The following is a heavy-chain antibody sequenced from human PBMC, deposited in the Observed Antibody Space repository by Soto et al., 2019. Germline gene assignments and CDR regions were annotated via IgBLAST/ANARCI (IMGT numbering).Heavy chain of an antibody. Sequence: SETLSLTCAVSGVSISSGNWWTWVRQTPQRGLEYIGEIFHDGTANYYPSSERRVAISVDTSKNQFSLKLTSVTAADTAIYFCARLVYDTRLNYMYFDFWGQGALVTVSS. D-gene: IGHD2-8*01. CDR2: IFHDGTA. CDR1: GVSISSGNW. V-gene: IGHV4-4*02. J-gene: IGHJ4*02. CDR3: ARLVYDTRLNYMYFDF.